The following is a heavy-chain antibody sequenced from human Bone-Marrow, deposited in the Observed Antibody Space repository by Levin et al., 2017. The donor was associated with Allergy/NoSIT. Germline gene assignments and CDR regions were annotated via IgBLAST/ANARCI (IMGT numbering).Heavy chain of an antibody. CDR2: IIAIFDKP. V-gene: IGHV1-69*13. D-gene: IGHD1-26*01. CDR3: SRNVPPREGDYYYYGLDV. CDR1: GGFFSTYA. Sequence: SVKVSCKASGGFFSTYAYSWVRQAPGQGLEWMGGIIAIFDKPNYAQKFQGRLTITADDPTTTAYMELSGLTSDDTAVYYCSRNVPPREGDYYYYGLDVWGQGTTVTV. J-gene: IGHJ6*02.